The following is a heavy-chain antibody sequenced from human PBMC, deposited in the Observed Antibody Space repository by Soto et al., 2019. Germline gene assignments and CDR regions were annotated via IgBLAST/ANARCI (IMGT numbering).Heavy chain of an antibody. Sequence: QVQLQASGPGLVKPSETLSLTCTVSGGSINTDNNYWSWIRQPPGKGLEWIGYVYYSGSTHYNPSLKSRLTLSIDTSKNQFSLNLTSVIAADTAIYYCVREIMVSFDSSGYPDSWGKGTLVTVSP. CDR1: GGSINTDNNY. CDR3: VREIMVSFDSSGYPDS. D-gene: IGHD3-22*01. J-gene: IGHJ4*02. CDR2: VYYSGST. V-gene: IGHV4-30-4*01.